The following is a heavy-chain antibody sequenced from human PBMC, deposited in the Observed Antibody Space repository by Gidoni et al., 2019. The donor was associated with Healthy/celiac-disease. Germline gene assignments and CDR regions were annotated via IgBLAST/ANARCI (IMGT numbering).Heavy chain of an antibody. CDR1: GGSISSSSYY. CDR3: ARPFPSEGDDAFDI. Sequence: QLQLQESGPGLVKPSETLSLTCTVSGGSISSSSYYWGWIRQPPGKGLEWIGSIYYSGSTYYNPSLKSRVTISVDTSKNQFSLKLSSVTAADTAVYYCARPFPSEGDDAFDIWGQGTMVTVSS. V-gene: IGHV4-39*01. CDR2: IYYSGST. D-gene: IGHD3-16*01. J-gene: IGHJ3*02.